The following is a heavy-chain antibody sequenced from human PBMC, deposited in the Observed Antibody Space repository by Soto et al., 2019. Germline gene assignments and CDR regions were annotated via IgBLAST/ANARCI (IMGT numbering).Heavy chain of an antibody. V-gene: IGHV4-30-4*01. CDR1: GGSISSGDYY. D-gene: IGHD3-22*01. Sequence: SETLSLTCTVSGGSISSGDYYWSWIRQPPGKGLEWIGYIYYSGSTYYNPSLKSRVTISVDTSKNQFSLKLSSVTAADTAVYYCARGHSSGYYVYYFDYWGQGTLVTVSS. CDR2: IYYSGST. J-gene: IGHJ4*02. CDR3: ARGHSSGYYVYYFDY.